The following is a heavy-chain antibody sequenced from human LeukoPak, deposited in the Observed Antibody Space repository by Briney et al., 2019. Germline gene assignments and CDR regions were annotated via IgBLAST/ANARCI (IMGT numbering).Heavy chain of an antibody. CDR2: IYPYSGDT. Sequence: ASVKVSCKASGGTFSSYAISWVRQAPGQGLEWMGWIYPYSGDTNYAQNFQGRVTMTRDTSISTAYMELSSLKSDDTAVYYCARDRNSGSSLDIWGQGTMLTVSS. D-gene: IGHD6-6*01. CDR3: ARDRNSGSSLDI. V-gene: IGHV1-2*02. CDR1: GGTFSSYA. J-gene: IGHJ3*02.